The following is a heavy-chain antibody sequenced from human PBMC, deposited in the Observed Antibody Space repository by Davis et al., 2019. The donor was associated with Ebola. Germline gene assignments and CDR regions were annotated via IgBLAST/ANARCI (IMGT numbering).Heavy chain of an antibody. CDR2: INSDGSST. CDR3: ARDFRQLWSLVGYFDY. Sequence: GESLKISCAASGFTFSSYWMHWVRQAPGKGLVWVSRINSDGSSTSYADSVKGRFTISRDNAKNTLYLQMNSLRAEDTAVYYCARDFRQLWSLVGYFDYWGQGTLVTVSS. J-gene: IGHJ4*02. D-gene: IGHD5-18*01. V-gene: IGHV3-74*01. CDR1: GFTFSSYW.